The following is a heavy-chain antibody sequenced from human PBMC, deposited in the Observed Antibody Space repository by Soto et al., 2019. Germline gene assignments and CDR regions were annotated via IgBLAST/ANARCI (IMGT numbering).Heavy chain of an antibody. CDR3: AGEAYSSSWRYYYGMDV. CDR1: GFTFTSSA. V-gene: IGHV1-58*01. D-gene: IGHD6-13*01. J-gene: IGHJ6*02. Sequence: SVKVSCKASGFTFTSSAVQWVRQARGQRLEWIGWIVVGSGNTNYAQKFQERVTITRDMSTSTAYMELSSLRSEDTAVYYCAGEAYSSSWRYYYGMDVWGQGTTVTVSS. CDR2: IVVGSGNT.